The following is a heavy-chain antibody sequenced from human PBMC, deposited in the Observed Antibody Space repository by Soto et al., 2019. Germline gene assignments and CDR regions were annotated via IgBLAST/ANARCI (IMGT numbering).Heavy chain of an antibody. J-gene: IGHJ4*02. CDR1: GGSISSGDYS. D-gene: IGHD5-18*01. CDR3: ARSTALVRQYFDS. V-gene: IGHV4-30-2*01. CDR2: ISPSGTT. Sequence: QLQLQESGSGLVKPSRTLSLTCIVSGGSISSGDYSWNWIRQPPGKGMQWIGYISPSGTTYYNPSLKIRVTISLDRSKNHFSLTLSSVTAADPAVYYCARSTALVRQYFDSWGQGTLVTVSS.